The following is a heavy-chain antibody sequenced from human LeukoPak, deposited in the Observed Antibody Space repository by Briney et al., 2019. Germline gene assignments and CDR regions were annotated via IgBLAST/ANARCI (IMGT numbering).Heavy chain of an antibody. CDR3: ARVMVVTRNPLYYYYGMDV. V-gene: IGHV3-74*01. CDR2: INSDGSST. D-gene: IGHD2-21*02. J-gene: IGHJ6*04. CDR1: GFTFSSYW. Sequence: QPGGSLRLSCAAYGFTFSSYWMHRDRQAPGKGLVWVSRINSDGSSTSYADSVKGRFTISRDNAQNTLYLQMNSLRAEDTAVYYCARVMVVTRNPLYYYYGMDVWGKGTTFTVSS.